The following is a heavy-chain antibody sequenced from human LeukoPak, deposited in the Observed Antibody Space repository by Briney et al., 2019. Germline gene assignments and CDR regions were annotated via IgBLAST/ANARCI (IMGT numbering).Heavy chain of an antibody. CDR2: IKQDGSDK. D-gene: IGHD2-15*01. CDR3: ARGGRSGSP. Sequence: PGGSLRLSCAASGFIFSSYWMTWVRQAPGKGLEWVANIKQDGSDKYYVDSVRGRFTLSRDNAKNSLFLQMNGLRAEDAAVYYCARGGRSGSPWGQGTLVTVSS. J-gene: IGHJ5*02. CDR1: GFIFSSYW. V-gene: IGHV3-7*01.